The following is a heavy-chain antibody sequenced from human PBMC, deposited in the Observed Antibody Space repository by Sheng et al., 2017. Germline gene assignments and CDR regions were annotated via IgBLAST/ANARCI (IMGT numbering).Heavy chain of an antibody. Sequence: QVQLQESGPGLVKPSETLSLTCTVSGGSISNYYWSWIRQPPGKGLERIGYIHYSGSTNYNPSLKSRVTISVDTSKNQFSLNLSSVTPADTAVYYCARGGWSMDVWGQGDHGRRLL. CDR3: ARGGWSMDV. V-gene: IGHV4-59*01. J-gene: IGHJ6*02. D-gene: IGHD2-15*01. CDR1: GGSISNYY. CDR2: IHYSGST.